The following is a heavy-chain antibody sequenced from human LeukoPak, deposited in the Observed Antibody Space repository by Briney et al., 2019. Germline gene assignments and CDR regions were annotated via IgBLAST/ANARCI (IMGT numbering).Heavy chain of an antibody. Sequence: SVKVSCKASGGTFSSYAISWVRQAPGQGLEWMGRIIPILGIANYAQKFQGGVTITADKSTSTAYMELSSLRSEDTAVYYCARVGYYYGSHWFDPWGQGTLVTVSS. D-gene: IGHD3-10*01. CDR3: ARVGYYYGSHWFDP. CDR1: GGTFSSYA. J-gene: IGHJ5*02. CDR2: IIPILGIA. V-gene: IGHV1-69*04.